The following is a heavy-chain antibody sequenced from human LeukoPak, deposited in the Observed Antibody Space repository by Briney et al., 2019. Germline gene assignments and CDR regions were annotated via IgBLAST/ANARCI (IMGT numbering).Heavy chain of an antibody. D-gene: IGHD3-10*01. CDR1: GGSISSYY. CDR3: ARERPHYYGSGSYYGGYYYYYYMDV. J-gene: IGHJ6*03. CDR2: IYYSGST. V-gene: IGHV4-59*01. Sequence: PSETLSLTCTVSGGSISSYYWSWIRQPPGKGLEWIGYIYYSGSTNYNPSLKSRVTISVDTSKNQFSLKLSSVTAADTAVYYCARERPHYYGSGSYYGGYYYYYYMDVWGKGTTVTVSS.